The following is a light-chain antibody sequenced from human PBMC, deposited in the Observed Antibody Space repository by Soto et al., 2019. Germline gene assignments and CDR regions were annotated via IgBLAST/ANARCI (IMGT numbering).Light chain of an antibody. CDR2: DVT. Sequence: QSVLTQPASVSGSPGRSVTISCTGNSSDVGDFNYVSWYQHLPGRAPKLIIYDVTNRPSGISYRFSASKSGRTASLTISGLQAEDEADYYCSSYSSSSTHVVFGGGTKLTVL. V-gene: IGLV2-14*03. CDR1: SSDVGDFNY. J-gene: IGLJ2*01. CDR3: SSYSSSSTHVV.